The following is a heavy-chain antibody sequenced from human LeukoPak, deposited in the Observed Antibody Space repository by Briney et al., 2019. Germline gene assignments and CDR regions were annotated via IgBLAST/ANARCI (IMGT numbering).Heavy chain of an antibody. CDR2: INPNSGGT. J-gene: IGHJ4*02. Sequence: ASVKVSCKASGYIFTGYCMHWVRQAPGQGLEWMGWINPNSGGTNYAHKFQGRVTMTRDTSISTAYMELSRLRSDDTAVYYCARDRPPQLVRPFDYWGQGTLVTVSS. CDR3: ARDRPPQLVRPFDY. V-gene: IGHV1-2*07. D-gene: IGHD6-13*01. CDR1: GYIFTGYC.